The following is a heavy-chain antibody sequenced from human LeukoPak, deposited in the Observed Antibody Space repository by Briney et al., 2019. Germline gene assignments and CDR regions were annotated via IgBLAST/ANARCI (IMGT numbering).Heavy chain of an antibody. CDR1: GFTFSSYA. V-gene: IGHV3-30-3*01. CDR2: ISYDGSNK. D-gene: IGHD3-16*02. J-gene: IGHJ4*02. Sequence: GRALRLSCAAPGFTFSSYAMHWVRQAPGKGLGWVGGISYDGSNKYYADSVKGRFTISRDNSKNTLYLQMNSLRAEDTAVYYCARGLTFGGVIVGTIDYWGQGTLVTVSS. CDR3: ARGLTFGGVIVGTIDY.